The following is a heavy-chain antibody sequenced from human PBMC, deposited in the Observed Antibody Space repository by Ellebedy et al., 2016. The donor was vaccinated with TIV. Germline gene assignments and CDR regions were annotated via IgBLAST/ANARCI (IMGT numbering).Heavy chain of an antibody. D-gene: IGHD4-23*01. CDR3: AREADHNSVDY. CDR2: IKQDESEK. CDR1: GFTFRGYW. V-gene: IGHV3-7*01. J-gene: IGHJ4*02. Sequence: PGGSLTLSCAASGFTFRGYWMTWMLQAPGKGLEWVANIKQDESEKQYVDSVKGRFTISRDNAENSLFLQMNSLRAEDTAVYYCAREADHNSVDYWGQGTLVTVSS.